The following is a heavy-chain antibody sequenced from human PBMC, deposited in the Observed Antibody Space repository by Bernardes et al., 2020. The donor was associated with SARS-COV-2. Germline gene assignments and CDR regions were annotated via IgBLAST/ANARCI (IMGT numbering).Heavy chain of an antibody. V-gene: IGHV3-21*01. Sequence: GGSLSLSCSASGFTLSSYSMNWVRQAPGKGLEWVSSISSSRSYIYYADSVKGRFTISRDHAKNSLYLQMNSLRAQDTGVYYCARVRFHYDFWRPPDAFDIWGQGTMVTVSS. CDR1: GFTLSSYS. CDR2: ISSSRSYI. CDR3: ARVRFHYDFWRPPDAFDI. J-gene: IGHJ3*02. D-gene: IGHD3-3*01.